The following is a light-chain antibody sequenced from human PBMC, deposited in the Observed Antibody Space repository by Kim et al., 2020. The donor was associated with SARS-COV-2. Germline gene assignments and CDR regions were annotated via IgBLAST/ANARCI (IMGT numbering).Light chain of an antibody. V-gene: IGKV3-20*01. CDR3: QQYGSSPGT. CDR2: GAS. Sequence: SPGERVTRSCRASQSVSSSYLAWYQQKPGQAPRLLIYGASSRATGIPNRFSGSGSGTDFTLTISRLEPEDFAVYYCQQYGSSPGTFGQGTRLEIK. J-gene: IGKJ5*01. CDR1: QSVSSSY.